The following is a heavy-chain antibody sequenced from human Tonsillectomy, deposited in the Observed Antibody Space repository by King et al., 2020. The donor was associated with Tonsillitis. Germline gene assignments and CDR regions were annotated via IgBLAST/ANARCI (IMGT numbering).Heavy chain of an antibody. Sequence: QLVQSGAEVKRPGASVKVSCKASGYTFSDNYVHWVRLAPGQGLEWMGWINPDSGATTYAQKFQGRGTLTRDTSISTTYMELSRRRSDDTAVYYCARGRTLVLAATIGWFDPWGQGTLVTVSS. J-gene: IGHJ5*02. CDR3: ARGRTLVLAATIGWFDP. CDR2: INPDSGAT. D-gene: IGHD2-15*01. V-gene: IGHV1-2*02. CDR1: GYTFSDNY.